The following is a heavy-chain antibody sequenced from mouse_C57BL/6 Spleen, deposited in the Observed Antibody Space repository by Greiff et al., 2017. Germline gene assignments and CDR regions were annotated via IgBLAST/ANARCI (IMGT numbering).Heavy chain of an antibody. Sequence: QVQLQQPGAELVRPGSSVKLSCKASGYTFTSYWMHWVKQRPIQGLEWIGNIDPSDSETHYNQKFKDKATLTVDKSSSTAYMQLSSLTSEDSAVYYCASMGLRPEFAYWGQGTLVTVSA. J-gene: IGHJ3*01. CDR3: ASMGLRPEFAY. CDR2: IDPSDSET. CDR1: GYTFTSYW. V-gene: IGHV1-52*01. D-gene: IGHD2-4*01.